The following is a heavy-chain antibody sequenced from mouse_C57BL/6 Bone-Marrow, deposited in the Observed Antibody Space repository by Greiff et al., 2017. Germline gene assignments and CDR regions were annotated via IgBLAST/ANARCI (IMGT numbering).Heavy chain of an antibody. D-gene: IGHD1-1*01. CDR1: GYTFTSYW. CDR2: IDPSDSYT. V-gene: IGHV1-69*01. Sequence: QVQLQQPGAELVMPGASVKLSCKASGYTFTSYWMHWVKQRPGQGLEWIGEIDPSDSYTNYNQKFKGKSPLTVDKSSSTAYMQLSSLTSEDSAVYYCAREERAHYYGSSYGFAYWGQGTLVTVSA. J-gene: IGHJ3*01. CDR3: AREERAHYYGSSYGFAY.